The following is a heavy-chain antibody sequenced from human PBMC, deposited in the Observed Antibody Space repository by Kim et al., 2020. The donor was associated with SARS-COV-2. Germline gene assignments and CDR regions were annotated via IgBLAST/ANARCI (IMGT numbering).Heavy chain of an antibody. J-gene: IGHJ4*02. Sequence: SETLSLTCAVSGGSISSSNWWSWVRQPPGKGLEWIGEIYHSGSTNYNPSLKSRVTISVDKSKNQFSLKLSSVTAADTAVYYCARVTRFHSSSWLSLTYYFDYWGQGTLVTVSS. CDR3: ARVTRFHSSSWLSLTYYFDY. V-gene: IGHV4-4*02. CDR2: IYHSGST. CDR1: GGSISSSNW. D-gene: IGHD6-13*01.